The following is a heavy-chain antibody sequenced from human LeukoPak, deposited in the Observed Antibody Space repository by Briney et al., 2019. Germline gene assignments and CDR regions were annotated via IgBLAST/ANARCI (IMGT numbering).Heavy chain of an antibody. Sequence: TSSETLSLTCTVSGYSISSGYYWGWIRQPPGKGLEWIGSIYHSGSTYYNPSLKSRVTISVDMSKNQFSLKLSSVTAADTAVYYCARVVPAAMYPSRDYYYYMDVWGKGTTVTISS. CDR2: IYHSGST. V-gene: IGHV4-38-2*02. CDR3: ARVVPAAMYPSRDYYYYMDV. CDR1: GYSISSGYY. J-gene: IGHJ6*03. D-gene: IGHD2-2*01.